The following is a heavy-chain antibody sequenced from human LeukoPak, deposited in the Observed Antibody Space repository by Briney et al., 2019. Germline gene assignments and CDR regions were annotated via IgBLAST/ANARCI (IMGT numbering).Heavy chain of an antibody. V-gene: IGHV4-39*07. CDR1: GGSISSSSYY. CDR2: IYYSGST. Sequence: SETLSLTCTVSGGSISSSSYYWGWIRQPPGKGLEWIGSIYYSGSTYYNPSLKSRVTLSADTSKNQFSLKLSSVTAADTAVYYCARSSSFPWYFDYWGQGTLVTVSS. J-gene: IGHJ4*02. CDR3: ARSSSFPWYFDY. D-gene: IGHD2-2*01.